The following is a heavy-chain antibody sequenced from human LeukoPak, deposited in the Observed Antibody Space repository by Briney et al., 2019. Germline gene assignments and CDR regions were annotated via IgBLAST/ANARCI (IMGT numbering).Heavy chain of an antibody. J-gene: IGHJ4*02. Sequence: SQTLSLTCTVSGGSISSGDYYWSWIRQPPGKGLEWLGYIYYSGSTYYNPSLKSRVTISVDTSKNQFSLKLSSVTAADTAVYYCARGLVATNIFDYWGQGTLVTVSS. CDR1: GGSISSGDYY. V-gene: IGHV4-30-4*01. CDR3: ARGLVATNIFDY. D-gene: IGHD5-12*01. CDR2: IYYSGST.